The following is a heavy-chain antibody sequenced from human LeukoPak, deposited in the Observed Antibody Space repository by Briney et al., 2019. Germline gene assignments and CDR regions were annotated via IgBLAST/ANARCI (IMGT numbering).Heavy chain of an antibody. CDR3: ARDNGDYWFDY. CDR1: GYTFTTYG. V-gene: IGHV1-18*01. Sequence: ASVKVSCKASGYTFTTYGITWVRQAPGQGLEWMGWISAYNGNTNYAQKLQGRVTMTTDTSTSAAYMELTRLRSDDTAVYYCARDNGDYWFDYWGQGTLVTVSS. CDR2: ISAYNGNT. D-gene: IGHD4-17*01. J-gene: IGHJ4*02.